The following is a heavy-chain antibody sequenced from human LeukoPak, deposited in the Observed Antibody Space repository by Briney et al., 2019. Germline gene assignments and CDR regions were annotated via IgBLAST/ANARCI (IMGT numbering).Heavy chain of an antibody. CDR1: GGTFSSYA. V-gene: IGHV1-69*05. D-gene: IGHD6-6*01. J-gene: IGHJ6*03. Sequence: ASVKVSCKASGGTFSSYAISWVRQAPGQGLEWMGGIIPIFGTANYAQKFQGRVTITTDESTSTAYMELSSLRSEDTAVYYCARGGAYSSSSKYYYYYMDVWGKGTTVTVSS. CDR3: ARGGAYSSSSKYYYYYMDV. CDR2: IIPIFGTA.